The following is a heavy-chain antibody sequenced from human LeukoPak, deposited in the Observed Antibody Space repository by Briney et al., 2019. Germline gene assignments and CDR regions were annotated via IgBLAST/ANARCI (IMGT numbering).Heavy chain of an antibody. D-gene: IGHD3/OR15-3a*01. Sequence: QPGGSLRLSCAASGFTFSNYWMNWVRRAPGKGLEWVANIKQDGREKYYVDSVKGRFAISRDNAKNSLYLQMNSLRVEDTAAYYCARGMDWSRLFDYWGQGTLVTVSS. J-gene: IGHJ4*02. CDR3: ARGMDWSRLFDY. CDR1: GFTFSNYW. CDR2: IKQDGREK. V-gene: IGHV3-7*01.